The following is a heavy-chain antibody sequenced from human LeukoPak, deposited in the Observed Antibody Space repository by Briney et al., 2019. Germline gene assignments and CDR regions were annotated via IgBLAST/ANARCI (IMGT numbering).Heavy chain of an antibody. CDR1: EFSFSRYG. V-gene: IGHV3-30*02. J-gene: IGHJ4*02. CDR3: AKDVVGQQWPENY. D-gene: IGHD6-19*01. CDR2: IQYDGSIK. Sequence: PGGSLRLSCAASEFSFSRYGMHWVRQAPGKGLEWVAFIQYDGSIKLYGDSVKGRFTISRDNSKYTLYLQMNSLRPEDTAVYYCAKDVVGQQWPENYWGQGTLVTVSS.